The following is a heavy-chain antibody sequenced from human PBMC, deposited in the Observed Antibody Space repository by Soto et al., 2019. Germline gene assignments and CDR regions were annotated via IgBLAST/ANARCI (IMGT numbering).Heavy chain of an antibody. D-gene: IGHD1-20*01. CDR3: DTSITVFALLLNHLDP. Sequence: PAATXSLTCSCYGFSVNVYDLNWVRQPPGKGLEWIGEINHTGGTHYNPSLKSRVNMSVDTSKKQFSLRLSSVTAADTAIYYCDTSITVFALLLNHLDPWGPGTQVTVYS. J-gene: IGHJ5*02. CDR2: INHTGGT. V-gene: IGHV4-34*01. CDR1: GFSVNVYD.